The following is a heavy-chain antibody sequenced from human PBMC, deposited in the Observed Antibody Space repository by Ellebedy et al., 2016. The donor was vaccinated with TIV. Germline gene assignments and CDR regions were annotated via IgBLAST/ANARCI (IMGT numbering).Heavy chain of an antibody. J-gene: IGHJ5*02. CDR3: AAVRIQIWFPNWFDP. CDR2: ISAYNGNT. CDR1: GYTFTSYG. Sequence: ASVKVSCKASGYTFTSYGISWVRQAPGQGLEWMGWISAYNGNTNYAQKLQGRVTMTTDTSTSTAYMELSSLRSEDTAVYYCAAVRIQIWFPNWFDPWGQGTLVTVSS. V-gene: IGHV1-18*04. D-gene: IGHD5-18*01.